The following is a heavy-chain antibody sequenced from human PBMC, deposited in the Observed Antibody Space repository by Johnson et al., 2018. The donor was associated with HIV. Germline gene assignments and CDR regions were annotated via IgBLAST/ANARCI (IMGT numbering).Heavy chain of an antibody. Sequence: EVQLVESGGGLVKPGGSLRLSCAASGFTFSRYDMHWVRQAPGKGLEYVSGITNGGSTYSADSVKGRFTISRDNSRNTLYLQMGSLRPEDMAVYYCARASALDIWGQGTMVTVSS. J-gene: IGHJ3*02. CDR3: ARASALDI. CDR2: ITNGGST. CDR1: GFTFSRYD. V-gene: IGHV3-64*07.